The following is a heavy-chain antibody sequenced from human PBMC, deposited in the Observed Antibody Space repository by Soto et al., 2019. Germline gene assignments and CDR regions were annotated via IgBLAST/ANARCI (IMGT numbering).Heavy chain of an antibody. CDR1: GGSVSGYF. Sequence: LSLTCAVYGGSVSGYFWSWIRQPPGKGLEWIGEINHSGTTSYSPSLDSRVTTSVDTSKNQFSLRLSSVTAADTAIYYCARRYCSDSYCSYFDYWGRGTLVTVSS. CDR2: INHSGTT. CDR3: ARRYCSDSYCSYFDY. V-gene: IGHV4-34*01. J-gene: IGHJ4*02. D-gene: IGHD2-15*01.